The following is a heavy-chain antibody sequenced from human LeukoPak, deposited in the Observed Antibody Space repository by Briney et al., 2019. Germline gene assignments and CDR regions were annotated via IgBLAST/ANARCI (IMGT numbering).Heavy chain of an antibody. D-gene: IGHD2-2*02. CDR1: VYTFPSYV. V-gene: IGHV1-8*01. CDR2: MNPNSGNT. Sequence: ASVKVSCKASVYTFPSYVLNGVRQATGQGVDGVGCMNPNSGNTDYAQKLQGRVTLTRNSSISTAYMELSSLRSEDTDVYYCARVGYCNSTSCYTFIGYWFDPWGQGTLVTVSS. J-gene: IGHJ5*02. CDR3: ARVGYCNSTSCYTFIGYWFDP.